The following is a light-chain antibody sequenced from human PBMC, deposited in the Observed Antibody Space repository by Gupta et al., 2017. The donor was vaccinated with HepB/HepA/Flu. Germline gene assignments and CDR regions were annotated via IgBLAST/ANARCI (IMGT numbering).Light chain of an antibody. Sequence: DIQMPQSPSSLAASVGDRVTITCRASQNISQYLSWYQKELGKAPKLLIYGTSCLQSVVPSIISGSGSGTECTLSISTLQPEDIATYSCQQKDMRWSFGQGTNVQVK. CDR3: QQKDMRWS. J-gene: IGKJ1*01. CDR2: GTS. V-gene: IGKV1-39*01. CDR1: QNISQY.